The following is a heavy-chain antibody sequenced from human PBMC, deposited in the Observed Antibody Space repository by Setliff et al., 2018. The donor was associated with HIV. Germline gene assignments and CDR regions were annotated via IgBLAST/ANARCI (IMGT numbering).Heavy chain of an antibody. Sequence: ASVKVSCKASGYSFINYGISWVRQAPGQGPEWMGWISAYTGHTDYAPRLLGRVTMTTDTSTSTAYMELRSLTSDDTAVYHCARARLQGIVTAVGPRDNCLDPWGQGTRVTAPQ. D-gene: IGHD1-26*01. CDR2: ISAYTGHT. J-gene: IGHJ5*02. V-gene: IGHV1-18*01. CDR3: ARARLQGIVTAVGPRDNCLDP. CDR1: GYSFINYG.